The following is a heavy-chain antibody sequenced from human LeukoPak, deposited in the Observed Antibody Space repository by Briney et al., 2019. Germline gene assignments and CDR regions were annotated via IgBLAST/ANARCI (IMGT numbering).Heavy chain of an antibody. V-gene: IGHV3-23*01. CDR3: GKIKSSSWNDAFEI. J-gene: IGHJ3*02. CDR1: GFTFSSYA. D-gene: IGHD6-13*01. CDR2: FSGSGGST. Sequence: GGSLRLSCAASGFTFSSYAMSWVRQAPGKGLEWVSAFSGSGGSTYYADSVRGRFTISRDNSKNTLYLQMNSLRAEDTAVYYCGKIKSSSWNDAFEIWGQGTMVTVSS.